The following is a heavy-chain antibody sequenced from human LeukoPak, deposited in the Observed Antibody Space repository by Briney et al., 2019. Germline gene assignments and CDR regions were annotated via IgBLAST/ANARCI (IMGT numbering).Heavy chain of an antibody. J-gene: IGHJ4*02. CDR1: GGSISSGSYY. CDR2: IYTSGTT. CDR3: ARETGDAYVDYFDY. Sequence: PSETLSLTCTVSGGSISSGSYYWSWIRQPAGKGLEWIGRIYTSGTTTYNPSLKSRVTISVDTSKNQFSLNLSSVTAADTAMYYCARETGDAYVDYFDYWGQGTQVTVSS. D-gene: IGHD5-24*01. V-gene: IGHV4-61*02.